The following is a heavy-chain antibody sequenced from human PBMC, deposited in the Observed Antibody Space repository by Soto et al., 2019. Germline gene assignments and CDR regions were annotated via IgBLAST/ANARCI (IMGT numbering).Heavy chain of an antibody. CDR3: ARELAVAGNFDF. J-gene: IGHJ5*01. V-gene: IGHV4-31*03. Sequence: SETLSLTCTVSGGSISSGGYYWSWIRQHPGKGLEWIGYIYYSGSTYYNPSLKSRVTISVEASKNQFSLKLSSVTAADTAVYYCARELAVAGNFDFWGQGTLVTVPQ. CDR1: GGSISSGGYY. D-gene: IGHD6-19*01. CDR2: IYYSGST.